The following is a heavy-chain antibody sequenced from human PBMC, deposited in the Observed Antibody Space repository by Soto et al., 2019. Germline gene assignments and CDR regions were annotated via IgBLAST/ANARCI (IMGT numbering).Heavy chain of an antibody. D-gene: IGHD2-8*01. CDR3: ARDFWRNGVCLDV. V-gene: IGHV3-74*01. J-gene: IGHJ6*02. CDR1: GFTFSNYW. Sequence: EVQLMESGGGLVQPGGSLRLSCAASGFTFSNYWMHWVRQAPGKGLVWVSRINSDGSSTSYADSVKGRYTISRDNANNTLYLQMNSLRAEDTAVFYCARDFWRNGVCLDVWGQGTTVTVSS. CDR2: INSDGSST.